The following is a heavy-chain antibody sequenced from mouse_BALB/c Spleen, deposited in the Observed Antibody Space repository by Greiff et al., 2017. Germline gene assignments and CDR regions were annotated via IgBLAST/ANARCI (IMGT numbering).Heavy chain of an antibody. Sequence: EVKLVESGGGLVQPGGSRKLSCAASGFTFSSFGMHWVRQAPEKGLEWVAYISSGSSTIYYADTVKGRFTISRDNPKNTLFLQMTSLRSEDTAMYYCARGDIYRYGAMDYWGQGTSVTVSS. CDR3: ARGDIYRYGAMDY. D-gene: IGHD2-14*01. CDR2: ISSGSSTI. CDR1: GFTFSSFG. J-gene: IGHJ4*01. V-gene: IGHV5-17*02.